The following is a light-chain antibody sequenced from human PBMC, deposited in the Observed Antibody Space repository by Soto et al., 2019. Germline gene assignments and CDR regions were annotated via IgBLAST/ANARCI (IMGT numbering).Light chain of an antibody. CDR3: QAWHSSSTV. CDR2: QDT. Sequence: SYELTQPPSVSVSPGQTASIPCSGDKLGNKYVSCYQQKPGQSPVLVIHQDTKRPSGIPERFSGSNSGNTDTLTISGTQPTDEAAYYCQAWHSSSTVFGGGNKLTVL. CDR1: KLGNKY. J-gene: IGLJ2*01. V-gene: IGLV3-1*01.